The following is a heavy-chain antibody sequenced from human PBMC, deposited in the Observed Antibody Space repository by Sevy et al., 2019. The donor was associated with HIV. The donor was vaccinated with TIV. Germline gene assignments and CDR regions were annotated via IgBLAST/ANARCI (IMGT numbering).Heavy chain of an antibody. D-gene: IGHD3-22*01. CDR2: IKSKTDGGTT. V-gene: IGHV3-15*01. J-gene: IGHJ4*02. CDR1: GFTFSNAW. Sequence: GGSLRLSCAASGFTFSNAWMSWVRQAPGKGLEWVGRIKSKTDGGTTDYAAPVKGRFTISSDDSKNTLYLQMNSLKTEDTAVYYCTTDFLYYYDSSGYQSFDYWGQGTLVTVSS. CDR3: TTDFLYYYDSSGYQSFDY.